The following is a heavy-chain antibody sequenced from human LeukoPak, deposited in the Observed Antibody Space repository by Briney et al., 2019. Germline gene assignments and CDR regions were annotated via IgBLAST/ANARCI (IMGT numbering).Heavy chain of an antibody. J-gene: IGHJ5*02. CDR2: IYYSGST. Sequence: SETLSLTCSVSGGSISSSSYYWGWIRQPPGKGLEWIGSIYYSGSTYYNPSLKSRVTISVDTSKNQFSLKLSSVTAADTAVYYCARIPITIFGVVSYRNWFDPWGQGTLVTVPS. CDR1: GGSISSSSYY. V-gene: IGHV4-39*01. D-gene: IGHD3-3*01. CDR3: ARIPITIFGVVSYRNWFDP.